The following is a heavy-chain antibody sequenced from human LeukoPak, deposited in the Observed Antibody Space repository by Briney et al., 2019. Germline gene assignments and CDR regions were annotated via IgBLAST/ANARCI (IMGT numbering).Heavy chain of an antibody. J-gene: IGHJ6*01. D-gene: IGHD1-26*01. V-gene: IGHV3-23*01. CDR2: ISGSGDNT. Sequence: RGSLRLSCAASGFTFSGFAMSWVCRTPGKGLEWVSGISGSGDNTLYADSVKGRFTISRDNSKNTLYLEMNSLRAEDTAIYYCAKMKGHPLPKYYMDVWGQGTTVTVSS. CDR3: AKMKGHPLPKYYMDV. CDR1: GFTFSGFA.